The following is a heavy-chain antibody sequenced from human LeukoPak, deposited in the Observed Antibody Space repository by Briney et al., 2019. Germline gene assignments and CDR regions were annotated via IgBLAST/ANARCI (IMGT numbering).Heavy chain of an antibody. CDR1: GGSISNSF. J-gene: IGHJ3*02. Sequence: SETLSLTCTVSGGSISNSFWSWIRQPPGRGLEWIGYIYYSGSTNYNPSLKSRVTISVDTSKNHFSLKLSSVTAADTALYYCAGSTSAYYFSAFDIWGQGTVVTVSS. V-gene: IGHV4-59*01. CDR3: AGSTSAYYFSAFDI. D-gene: IGHD3-22*01. CDR2: IYYSGST.